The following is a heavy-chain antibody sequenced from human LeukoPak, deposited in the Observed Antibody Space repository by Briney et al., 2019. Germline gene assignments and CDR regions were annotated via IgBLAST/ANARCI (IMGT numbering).Heavy chain of an antibody. CDR1: GGTFSSYA. CDR3: ARVSFPYGMDV. Sequence: ASVKVSCKASGGTFSSYAISWVRQAPGQGLEWMGRIIPILGIANYAQKFQGRVTITADKSTSTAYMELSSLRSEDTAVYYCARVSFPYGMDVWGQGTTVTVSS. V-gene: IGHV1-69*04. D-gene: IGHD3-3*02. CDR2: IIPILGIA. J-gene: IGHJ6*02.